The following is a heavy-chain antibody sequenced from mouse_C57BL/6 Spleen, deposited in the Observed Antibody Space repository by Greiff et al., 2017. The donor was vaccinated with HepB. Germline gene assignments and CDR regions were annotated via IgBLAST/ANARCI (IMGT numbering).Heavy chain of an antibody. CDR2: IHPNSGST. Sequence: QVQLKQPGAELVKPGASVKLSCKASGYTFTSYWMHWVKQRPGQGLEWIGMIHPNSGSTNYNEKFKSKATLTVDKSSSTAYMQLSSLTSEDSAVYYCARRNWDGGDFDYWGQGTTLTVSS. J-gene: IGHJ2*01. CDR3: ARRNWDGGDFDY. V-gene: IGHV1-64*01. D-gene: IGHD4-1*01. CDR1: GYTFTSYW.